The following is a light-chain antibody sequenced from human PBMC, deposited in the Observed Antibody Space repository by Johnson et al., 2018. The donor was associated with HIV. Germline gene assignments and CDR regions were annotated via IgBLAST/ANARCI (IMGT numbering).Light chain of an antibody. V-gene: IGLV1-51*01. Sequence: QSVLTQPPSVSAAPGQKVTISCSGSSSNIGNYYVSWYQQIAGTAPTLLIYDNNKRPSGIPDRLSGSTSGTSATLDIPGLHTGDEADYYCGTWDSRLRAGFFGTGTKVTVL. CDR1: SSNIGNYY. CDR2: DNN. CDR3: GTWDSRLRAGF. J-gene: IGLJ1*01.